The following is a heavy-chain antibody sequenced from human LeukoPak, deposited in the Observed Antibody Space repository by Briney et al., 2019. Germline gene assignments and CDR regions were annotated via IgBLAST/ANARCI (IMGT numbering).Heavy chain of an antibody. CDR3: AREGWYAYYYGSGSINWFDP. V-gene: IGHV4-34*01. D-gene: IGHD3-10*01. J-gene: IGHJ5*02. CDR2: INHSGST. CDR1: GGSFSGYY. Sequence: SETLSLTCAVYGGSFSGYYWSWIRQPPGKGLEWIGEINHSGSTNYNPSLKSRVTISVDTSKNQFSLKLSSVTAADTAVYYCAREGWYAYYYGSGSINWFDPWGQGTLVTVSS.